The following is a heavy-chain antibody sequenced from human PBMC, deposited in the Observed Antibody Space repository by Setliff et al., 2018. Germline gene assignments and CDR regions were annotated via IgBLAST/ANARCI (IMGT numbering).Heavy chain of an antibody. D-gene: IGHD1-26*01. CDR1: GFAFSSYG. CDR3: ARDPPWGLRYFDL. Sequence: GSLRLSCAASGFAFSSYGMHWVRQAPGKGLEWVTFIRYDGTNKYYADSVKGRFIISRDNSKNTLYLQMNSLRAEDTAVYYCARDPPWGLRYFDLWGRGTLVTVSS. V-gene: IGHV3-30*02. CDR2: IRYDGTNK. J-gene: IGHJ2*01.